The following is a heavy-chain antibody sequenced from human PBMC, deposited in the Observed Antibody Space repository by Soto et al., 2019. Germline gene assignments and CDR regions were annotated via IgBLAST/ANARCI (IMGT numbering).Heavy chain of an antibody. D-gene: IGHD6-13*01. CDR2: ISWDGGST. CDR1: GFTFDDYT. V-gene: IGHV3-43*01. CDR3: AKESSSSWSNCYFDL. J-gene: IGHJ2*01. Sequence: EVQLVESGGVVVQPGGSLRLSCAASGFTFDDYTMHWVRQAPGKGLEWVALISWDGGSTYYADSVKGRFTISRDNSKNSLYLQINSLRTEDTALYYCAKESSSSWSNCYFDLWGRGTLVTVSS.